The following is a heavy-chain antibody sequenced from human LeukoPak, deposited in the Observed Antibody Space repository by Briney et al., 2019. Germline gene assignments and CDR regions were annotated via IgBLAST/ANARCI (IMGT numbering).Heavy chain of an antibody. Sequence: PVQPLDSASVTTSGGNTYYADSVQGRFTVSRDNSKNTLYLQMNSLRAEDTAVYYCARSNSYSDFWSSFDYWGQGTLVTVSS. D-gene: IGHD3-3*01. J-gene: IGHJ4*02. V-gene: IGHV3-66*02. CDR2: TTSGGNT. CDR3: ARSNSYSDFWSSFDY.